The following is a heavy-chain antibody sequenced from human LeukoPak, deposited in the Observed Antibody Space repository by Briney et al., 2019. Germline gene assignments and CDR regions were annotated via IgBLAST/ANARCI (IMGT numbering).Heavy chain of an antibody. D-gene: IGHD6-19*01. CDR3: ARESKAVAGDFDY. Sequence: SETLSLTCTVSGGSISSSSYYWGWIRQPPGKGLEWIGSIYYSGSTYYNPSLKSRVTISVDTSKNQFSLKLSSVTAADTAVYYCARESKAVAGDFDYWGQGTLVTVSS. CDR2: IYYSGST. CDR1: GGSISSSSYY. V-gene: IGHV4-39*07. J-gene: IGHJ4*02.